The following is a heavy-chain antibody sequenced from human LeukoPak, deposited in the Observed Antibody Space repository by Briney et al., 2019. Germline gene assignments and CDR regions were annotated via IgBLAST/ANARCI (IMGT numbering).Heavy chain of an antibody. J-gene: IGHJ4*02. Sequence: SQTLSLTCAVSGGSISSGGYSWSWIRQPPGKGLEWIGYIYYSGSTCNNPSLKSRVTISVDTSKNQFSLRLSSVTAADTAVYYCARRAYSNYFDYWGQGILVTVSS. CDR3: ARRAYSNYFDY. CDR2: IYYSGST. CDR1: GGSISSGGYS. D-gene: IGHD2-15*01. V-gene: IGHV4-30-4*07.